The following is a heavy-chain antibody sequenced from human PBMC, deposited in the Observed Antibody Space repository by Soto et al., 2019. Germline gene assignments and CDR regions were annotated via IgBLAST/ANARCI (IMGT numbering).Heavy chain of an antibody. V-gene: IGHV4-4*07. CDR3: ARERSEVVALDYATDFDY. D-gene: IGHD2-15*01. J-gene: IGHJ4*02. Sequence: QVQLQESGPGLVKPSETLSLTCTVSGGSISSYYWSWIRQPAGKGLEWIGRIYTSGSTNYNPSLKSRVTISVDTPKHQFSLKLSSVTAADTAVYYCARERSEVVALDYATDFDYWGQGTLVTVSS. CDR1: GGSISSYY. CDR2: IYTSGST.